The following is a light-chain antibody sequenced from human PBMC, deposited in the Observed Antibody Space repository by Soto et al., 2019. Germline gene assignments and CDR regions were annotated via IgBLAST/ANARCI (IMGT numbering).Light chain of an antibody. J-gene: IGKJ1*01. V-gene: IGKV3-11*01. CDR2: DAS. CDR1: QSTNNY. CDR3: QQRNYWPQT. Sequence: EIVLTQSPETLSLSPGERATLSCRASQSTNNYLAWYQQKPGQAPRLLIYDASNRATGIPARFSGSRSGTDFTLTISSLEPEDFAVYYCQQRNYWPQTFGQGTKVEI.